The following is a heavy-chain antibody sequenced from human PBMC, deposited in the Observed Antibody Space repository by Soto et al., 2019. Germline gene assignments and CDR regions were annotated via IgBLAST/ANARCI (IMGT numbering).Heavy chain of an antibody. CDR1: GFTFSSYA. V-gene: IGHV3-30-3*01. CDR3: ARGGHYYGSGPHYGMDV. J-gene: IGHJ6*02. CDR2: ISYDGSNK. D-gene: IGHD3-10*01. Sequence: PGGSLRLSCAASGFTFSSYAMHWVRQAPGKGLEWVAVISYDGSNKYYADSVKGRFTISRDNSKNTLYLQMNSLRAEDTAVYYCARGGHYYGSGPHYGMDVWGQGTTVTVSS.